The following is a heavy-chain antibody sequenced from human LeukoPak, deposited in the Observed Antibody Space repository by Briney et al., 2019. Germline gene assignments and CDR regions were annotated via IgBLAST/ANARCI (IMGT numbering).Heavy chain of an antibody. D-gene: IGHD5-12*01. CDR2: INPRGGGT. Sequence: ASAKVSCKASGYTFTSYYIHWVRQAPGQGLEWMGIINPRGGGTRYAQKFQGRVTMTSDTSTTTVYMELSSLRSEDTAVYYCARALGYRGYDYGWYYDYWGQGTLVTVSS. CDR1: GYTFTSYY. V-gene: IGHV1-46*01. CDR3: ARALGYRGYDYGWYYDY. J-gene: IGHJ4*02.